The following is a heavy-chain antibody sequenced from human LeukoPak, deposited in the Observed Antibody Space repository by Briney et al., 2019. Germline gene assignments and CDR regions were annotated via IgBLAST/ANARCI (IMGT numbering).Heavy chain of an antibody. CDR2: MCYGGNS. D-gene: IGHD2/OR15-2a*01. Sequence: PSETLSFTCTVSGASIGSHSYGTDYYWGWIRQPPGKGLEWIGSMCYGGNSYFNPSLKSRVTIFLDTSKNQFSVKLNSVTAADTAVYYCAGLPKYGNALKAFDIWGQGTWVAVSS. CDR3: AGLPKYGNALKAFDI. V-gene: IGHV4-39*01. CDR1: GASIGSHSYGTDYY. J-gene: IGHJ3*02.